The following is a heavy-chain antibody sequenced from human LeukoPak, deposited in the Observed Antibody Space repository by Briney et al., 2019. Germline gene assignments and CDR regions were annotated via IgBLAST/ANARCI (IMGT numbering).Heavy chain of an antibody. CDR1: GFTFGDYA. CDR3: TRSGGVVVVPAARRTGFDP. J-gene: IGHJ5*02. Sequence: GGSLRLSCTASGFTFGDYAMSWVRQAPGKGLEWVGFIRSKAYGGTTEYAASVKGRFTILRDDSKSIAYLQMNSLKTEDTAVYYCTRSGGVVVVPAARRTGFDPWGQGTLVTVSS. CDR2: IRSKAYGGTT. V-gene: IGHV3-49*04. D-gene: IGHD2-2*01.